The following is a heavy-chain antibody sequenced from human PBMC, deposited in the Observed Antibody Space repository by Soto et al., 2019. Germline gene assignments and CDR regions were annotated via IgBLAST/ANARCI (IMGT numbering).Heavy chain of an antibody. V-gene: IGHV3-21*01. J-gene: IGHJ4*02. Sequence: PVGSLGLSCTDSGFAFNNYGINWVRQAPGKGLEWVSSISKSDYTYYSDSVKGRFTISGDNAKNSVSLQMNTLRVEDTAVYYCAREDSIIISAVSDFWGQGTLVTVSS. CDR3: AREDSIIISAVSDF. D-gene: IGHD3-22*01. CDR2: ISKSDYT. CDR1: GFAFNNYG.